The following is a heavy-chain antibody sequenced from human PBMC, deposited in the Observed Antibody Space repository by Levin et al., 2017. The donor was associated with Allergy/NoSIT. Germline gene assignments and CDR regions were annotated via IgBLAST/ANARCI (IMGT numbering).Heavy chain of an antibody. J-gene: IGHJ4*02. D-gene: IGHD3-16*01. V-gene: IGHV3-74*01. CDR3: AKGGKSHFDY. Sequence: PGGSLRLSCAASGFTFSSYWMHWVRQAPGKGLVWVSRISSDGSSANYADAVKGRFTISRDNAKNTWYLQMNSLRAEDTAVYFCAKGGKSHFDYWGQGTLVTVSS. CDR1: GFTFSSYW. CDR2: ISSDGSSA.